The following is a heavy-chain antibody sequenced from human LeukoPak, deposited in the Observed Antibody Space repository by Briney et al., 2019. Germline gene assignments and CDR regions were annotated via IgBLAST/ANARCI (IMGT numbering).Heavy chain of an antibody. D-gene: IGHD3/OR15-3a*01. J-gene: IGHJ4*02. V-gene: IGHV1-2*02. Sequence: ASVKVSCKASGYTFTGKFIHWVRQPPGQGLEWMGWIDPNSGGTDYAQKFRGRVTMTRDTSTSTAYMDLSSLISDDTAVYYCARDREGLAYFDYWGQGTLVTVSS. CDR1: GYTFTGKF. CDR3: ARDREGLAYFDY. CDR2: IDPNSGGT.